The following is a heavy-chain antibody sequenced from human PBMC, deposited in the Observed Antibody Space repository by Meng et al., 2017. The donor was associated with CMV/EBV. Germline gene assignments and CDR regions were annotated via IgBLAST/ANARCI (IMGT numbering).Heavy chain of an antibody. Sequence: GESLKISCAASGFTFSGYAMSWVRQAPGKGLEWVSAISGSGGSTYYADSVKGRFTISRDNSKNTLYLQMNSLRAEDTAVYYCAKSAYYDFWSSNWFDPWGQGTLVTVSS. CDR3: AKSAYYDFWSSNWFDP. V-gene: IGHV3-23*01. CDR2: ISGSGGST. J-gene: IGHJ5*02. D-gene: IGHD3-3*01. CDR1: GFTFSGYA.